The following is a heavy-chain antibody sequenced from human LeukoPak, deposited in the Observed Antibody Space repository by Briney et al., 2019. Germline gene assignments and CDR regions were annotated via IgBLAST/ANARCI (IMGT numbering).Heavy chain of an antibody. CDR1: GFTFSSYS. CDR2: ISSSSSYI. V-gene: IGHV3-21*01. J-gene: IGHJ4*02. CDR3: ARDGGPGWEPHLGFDY. D-gene: IGHD1-26*01. Sequence: GGSLRLSCAASGFTFSSYSMNWVRQAPGKGLEWVSSISSSSSYIYYADSVKGRFTISRDNAKNSLYLQMNSLRAEDTAVYYCARDGGPGWEPHLGFDYWGRGTLVTVSS.